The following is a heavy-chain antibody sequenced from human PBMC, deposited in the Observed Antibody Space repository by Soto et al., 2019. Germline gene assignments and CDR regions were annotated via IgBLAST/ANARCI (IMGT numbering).Heavy chain of an antibody. CDR2: INPSGGST. Sequence: ASVKVSCKASGYTFTSYYMHWVRQAPGQGLGWMGIINPSGGSTSYAQKFQGRVTMTRDTSTSTVYMELSSLRSEDTAVYYCARVRSRLEEGYYDSSGYPWGQGTLVTVSS. J-gene: IGHJ5*02. V-gene: IGHV1-46*01. D-gene: IGHD3-22*01. CDR3: ARVRSRLEEGYYDSSGYP. CDR1: GYTFTSYY.